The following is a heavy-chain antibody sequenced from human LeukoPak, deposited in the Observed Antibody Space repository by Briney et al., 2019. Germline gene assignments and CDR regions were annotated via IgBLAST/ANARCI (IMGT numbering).Heavy chain of an antibody. J-gene: IGHJ3*02. CDR1: GYTSTSYY. Sequence: ASVKVSCKASGYTSTSYYIHWVRQAPGQGLEWMGVINPSGGSTNYAQKFQGRVTMTRDTSTSTVYMELSSLRSEDTAVYYCASSGLLWSGSEAFDIWGQGTMVTVSS. D-gene: IGHD3-3*01. V-gene: IGHV1-46*01. CDR3: ASSGLLWSGSEAFDI. CDR2: INPSGGST.